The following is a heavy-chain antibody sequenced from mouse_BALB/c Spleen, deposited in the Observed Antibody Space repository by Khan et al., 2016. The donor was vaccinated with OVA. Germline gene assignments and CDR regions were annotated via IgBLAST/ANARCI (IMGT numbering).Heavy chain of an antibody. CDR2: ISSGGHYT. Sequence: EVQLVESGGDLVKTGGSLKLSCAASGFTFSTYGMSWVSQTPDKRLEWVATISSGGHYTYYIDSVKGRFTISRDNAENILYLQMTSLRSEDTAMYYCARLSYYYNSEGFAYWGQGTLVTVSA. CDR3: ARLSYYYNSEGFAY. D-gene: IGHD1-1*02. CDR1: GFTFSTYG. J-gene: IGHJ3*01. V-gene: IGHV5-6*01.